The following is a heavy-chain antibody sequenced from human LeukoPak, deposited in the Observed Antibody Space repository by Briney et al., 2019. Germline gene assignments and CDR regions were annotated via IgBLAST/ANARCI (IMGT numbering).Heavy chain of an antibody. CDR3: VRLVGVPPAVDN. J-gene: IGHJ4*02. CDR1: GGSVSTIAYY. CDR2: IYNGEAT. Sequence: SETPSLACTVSGGSVSTIAYYWGWIRQPPGKGLEYLGYIYNGEATYYNPSLKSRVTISVDTSKNQFSLRLTSVTAADTAVYYCVRLVGVPPAVDNWGQGTLVTVSS. D-gene: IGHD2-2*01. V-gene: IGHV4-39*05.